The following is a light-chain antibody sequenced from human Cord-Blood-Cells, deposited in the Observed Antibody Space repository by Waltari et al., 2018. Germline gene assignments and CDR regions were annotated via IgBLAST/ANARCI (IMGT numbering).Light chain of an antibody. J-gene: IGKJ2*01. CDR3: QQFHSYPYN. V-gene: IGKV1-13*02. CDR2: DAS. Sequence: AIQLTQSPSSLSASVGDRVTITCRASQGISSALAWYQQKPGKAPKLLIYDASSLESGVPSRFSGSGAETDFTLTISSLQPEDFATYYCQQFHSYPYNFGQGTKLEIK. CDR1: QGISSA.